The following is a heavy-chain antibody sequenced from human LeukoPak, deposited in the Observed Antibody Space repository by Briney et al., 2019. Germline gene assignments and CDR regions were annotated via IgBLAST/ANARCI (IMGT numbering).Heavy chain of an antibody. CDR3: ARHRVSGYVEGFDY. Sequence: SETLSLTCTVSGGSISRYYWNWIRQPPGKGLEWIGYIYYSGSTNYNPSLKSRVTISVDTSKNQFSLKLSSVTAADTAVYYCARHRVSGYVEGFDYWGQGTLVTVSS. D-gene: IGHD5-12*01. CDR1: GGSISRYY. J-gene: IGHJ4*02. V-gene: IGHV4-59*08. CDR2: IYYSGST.